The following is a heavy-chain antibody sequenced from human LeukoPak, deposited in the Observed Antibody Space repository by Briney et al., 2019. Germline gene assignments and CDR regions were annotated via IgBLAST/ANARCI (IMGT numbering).Heavy chain of an antibody. Sequence: GGSLRLSCAASGFTFSSYDMNWVRQAPGKGLEWVSSISSRSTSIYYADSVKGRSTISRDNAKNSLYLQMNSLRAEDTAVYWCARDYIAYDPLDYWGQGTLVTVSS. CDR3: ARDYIAYDPLDY. D-gene: IGHD3-3*01. CDR1: GFTFSSYD. V-gene: IGHV3-21*01. CDR2: ISSRSTSI. J-gene: IGHJ4*02.